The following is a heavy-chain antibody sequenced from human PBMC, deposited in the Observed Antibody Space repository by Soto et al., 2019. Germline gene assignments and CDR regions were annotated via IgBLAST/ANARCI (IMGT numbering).Heavy chain of an antibody. D-gene: IGHD6-19*01. Sequence: EVQLLESGGDLAQPGGSLRLICAASGFTFSNYAMTWVRQSPGKGLEWVSTITSAGSTFYGDTVTGRFTISRDNSKSTLYLPMNSLGAEDTAVYYCAKTDKFHSQSSGWANRFDSWGQGTLVTVSS. J-gene: IGHJ4*02. CDR3: AKTDKFHSQSSGWANRFDS. CDR1: GFTFSNYA. V-gene: IGHV3-23*01. CDR2: ITSAGST.